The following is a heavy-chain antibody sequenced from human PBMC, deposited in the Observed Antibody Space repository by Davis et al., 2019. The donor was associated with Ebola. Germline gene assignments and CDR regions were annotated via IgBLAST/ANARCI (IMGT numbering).Heavy chain of an antibody. J-gene: IGHJ4*02. Sequence: ASVKVSCKASGYTFTSYGITWVRQAPGQGLEWMGWISAYLGNTNYAQKLQGRVTITTDTSTSTAYMELRSLRSDDTAVYYGARHSELYDILTGYYDYWGQGTRVTVSS. CDR3: ARHSELYDILTGYYDY. D-gene: IGHD3-9*01. V-gene: IGHV1-18*01. CDR1: GYTFTSYG. CDR2: ISAYLGNT.